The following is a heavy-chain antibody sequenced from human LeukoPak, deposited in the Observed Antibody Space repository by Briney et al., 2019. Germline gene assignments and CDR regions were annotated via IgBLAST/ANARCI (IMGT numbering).Heavy chain of an antibody. CDR2: ISAYNGNT. CDR3: AREYYYDSSSYFDY. Sequence: ASVKVSCKASGYTFTSYGISWVRQAPGQGLEWMGWISAYNGNTYYAQKLQGRVTMTTDTSTSTAYMELRSLRSDDTAVYYCAREYYYDSSSYFDYWGQGTLVTVSS. V-gene: IGHV1-18*01. D-gene: IGHD3-22*01. CDR1: GYTFTSYG. J-gene: IGHJ4*02.